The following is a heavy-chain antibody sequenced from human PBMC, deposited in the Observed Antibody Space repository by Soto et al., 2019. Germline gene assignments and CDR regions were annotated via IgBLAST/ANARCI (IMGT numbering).Heavy chain of an antibody. D-gene: IGHD6-6*01. CDR3: ARRARPDSYYMDV. V-gene: IGHV3-64*01. Sequence: EVQLAESGGGLAQPGGSLRLSCAASGFTLSGYAMDWVRQAPGKGLGYVSGISSNGVGTYYANSVQGRFTIYRDNSKNTVYLQMGSLRPEDMAVYYCARRARPDSYYMDVWGKGTPVTVSS. J-gene: IGHJ6*03. CDR1: GFTLSGYA. CDR2: ISSNGVGT.